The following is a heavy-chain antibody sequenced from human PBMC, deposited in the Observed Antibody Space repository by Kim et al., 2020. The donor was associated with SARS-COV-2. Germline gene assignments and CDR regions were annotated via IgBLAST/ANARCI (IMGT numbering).Heavy chain of an antibody. D-gene: IGHD6-19*01. J-gene: IGHJ4*02. Sequence: GGSLRLSCAASGFTFSSYWMHWVRQAPGKGLVWVSRINSDGSSTSYADSVKGRFTISRDNAKNTLYLQMNSLRAEDTAVYYCAREGERQWLAYWGQGTLVTVSS. V-gene: IGHV3-74*01. CDR1: GFTFSSYW. CDR2: INSDGSST. CDR3: AREGERQWLAY.